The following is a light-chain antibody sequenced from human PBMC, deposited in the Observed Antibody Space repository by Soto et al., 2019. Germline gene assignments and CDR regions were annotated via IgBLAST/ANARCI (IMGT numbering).Light chain of an antibody. CDR1: QSISSY. J-gene: IGKJ4*01. Sequence: DIQMTQSPSSLSASVGDRVTITCRASQSISSYLNWYQQKPGKAPKLLIYAESSLQSGVLSRFSGSGSGTDFTRTISSLQPEDFATYYCQQSYSTPLTFGGGTKVEIK. V-gene: IGKV1-39*01. CDR2: AES. CDR3: QQSYSTPLT.